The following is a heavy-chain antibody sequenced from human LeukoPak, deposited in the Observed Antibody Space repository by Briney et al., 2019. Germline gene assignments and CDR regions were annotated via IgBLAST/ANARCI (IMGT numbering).Heavy chain of an antibody. J-gene: IGHJ4*02. CDR3: ARGRSLRCSGSYLFDY. D-gene: IGHD1-26*01. Sequence: ASVKVSCKASGYTFTSYYMHWVRQAPGQGLEWMGIINPSGGSTSYAQKFQGRVTMTRDTSTSTVYMELSSLRSEDTAVYYCARGRSLRCSGSYLFDYWGQGTLVTVSS. CDR1: GYTFTSYY. V-gene: IGHV1-46*01. CDR2: INPSGGST.